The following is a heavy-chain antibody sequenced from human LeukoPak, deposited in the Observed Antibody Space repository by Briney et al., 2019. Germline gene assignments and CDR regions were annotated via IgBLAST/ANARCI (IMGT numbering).Heavy chain of an antibody. J-gene: IGHJ1*01. CDR3: ASLLSGGATQH. Sequence: SQTLSLTCTVSGGSISSGSYYWSWIRQPAGKGLEWIGRIYTSGSTNYNPSLKSRVTISVDTSKNQFSLKLSSVTAADTAVYYCASLLSGGATQHWGQGTLVTVSS. V-gene: IGHV4-61*02. CDR2: IYTSGST. D-gene: IGHD3-10*01. CDR1: GGSISSGSYY.